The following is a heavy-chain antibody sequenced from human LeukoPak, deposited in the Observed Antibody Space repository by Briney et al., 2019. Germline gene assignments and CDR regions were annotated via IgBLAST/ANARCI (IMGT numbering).Heavy chain of an antibody. CDR1: GYSISSGNY. V-gene: IGHV4-38-2*01. D-gene: IGHD5-18*01. Sequence: SETLSLTCSVSGYSISSGNYWGWIRQPPGKGLEWIGSIYHSGSTYYNPSLKSRVTISVDTSKNQFSLKLSSVTAADTAVYYCASPAMAFIDQGRYNYYYYMDVWGKGTTVTVSS. CDR3: ASPAMAFIDQGRYNYYYYMDV. CDR2: IYHSGST. J-gene: IGHJ6*03.